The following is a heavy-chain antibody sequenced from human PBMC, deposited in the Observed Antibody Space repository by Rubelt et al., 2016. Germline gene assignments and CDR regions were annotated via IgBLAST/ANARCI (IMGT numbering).Heavy chain of an antibody. CDR3: ALCRSYGVEFDY. CDR2: LDWDDDK. Sequence: QVTLRESGPALVKPTQTLTLTCTFSGFTLSTSGMCVSWIRQPPGKVLEWLALLDWDDDKYYSTSLKTRLTISKDTPKNQVFLTMTNMDPVDTATYDCALCRSYGVEFDYWGQGTLVTVSS. D-gene: IGHD5-18*01. V-gene: IGHV2-70*01. J-gene: IGHJ4*02. CDR1: GFTLSTSGMC.